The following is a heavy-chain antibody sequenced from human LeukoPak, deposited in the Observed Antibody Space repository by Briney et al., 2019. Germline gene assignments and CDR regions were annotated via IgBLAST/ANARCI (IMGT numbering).Heavy chain of an antibody. Sequence: PGGSLRLSCAASGFTFSNYAMTWVRQAPGKGLEWVSSISSTVINTHNADSVKGRFTISRDNSKNTLYLQMNSLRADDTAIYYCAKGTVRFLEWSQRGYFDYWGQGILVTVSS. J-gene: IGHJ4*02. CDR3: AKGTVRFLEWSQRGYFDY. CDR1: GFTFSNYA. CDR2: ISSTVINT. D-gene: IGHD3-3*01. V-gene: IGHV3-23*01.